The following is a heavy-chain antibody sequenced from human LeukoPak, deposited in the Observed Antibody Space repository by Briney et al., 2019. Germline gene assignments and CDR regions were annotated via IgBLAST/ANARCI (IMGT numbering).Heavy chain of an antibody. Sequence: SETLSLTCSVSGGSISSTGHYWGWIRQSPEKGLDWIGSIYSNGNTYYNPSVKSRVTMSVDTSKNQFSLKLSSVTAADTAVYYCARVYYDSSGFVDAFDIWGQGTMVTVSS. CDR3: ARVYYDSSGFVDAFDI. CDR2: IYSNGNT. CDR1: GGSISSTGHY. D-gene: IGHD3-22*01. J-gene: IGHJ3*02. V-gene: IGHV4-39*07.